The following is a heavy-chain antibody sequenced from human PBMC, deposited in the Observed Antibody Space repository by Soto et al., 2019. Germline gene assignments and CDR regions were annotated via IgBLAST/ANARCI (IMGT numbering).Heavy chain of an antibody. V-gene: IGHV4-34*01. Sequence: QVQLQQWGAGLLKPSETLSLTCAVYGGSFSGYYWSWIRQPPGKGLEWIGEINHSGSTNYNPSLKSRVTISVDTSKNQFSLKLSSVTAADTAVYYCASIPAGVPAALGGWGQGTLVTVSS. J-gene: IGHJ4*02. CDR1: GGSFSGYY. D-gene: IGHD2-2*01. CDR3: ASIPAGVPAALGG. CDR2: INHSGST.